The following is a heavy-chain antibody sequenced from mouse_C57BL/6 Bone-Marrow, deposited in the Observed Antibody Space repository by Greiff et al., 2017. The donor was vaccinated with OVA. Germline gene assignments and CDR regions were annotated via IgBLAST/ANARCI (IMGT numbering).Heavy chain of an antibody. V-gene: IGHV1-80*01. CDR3: ARVGY. CDR1: GYAFSNYW. CDR2: IYPGDGDT. Sequence: QVQLQQSGAELVKPEASVKISCKASGYAFSNYWMNWVKQRPGKGLEWIGQIYPGDGDTNYNGKFKGKATLTADKSSSKAYMHLSSLNSEDFAVYFCARVGYWGQGTLVTVSA. J-gene: IGHJ3*01.